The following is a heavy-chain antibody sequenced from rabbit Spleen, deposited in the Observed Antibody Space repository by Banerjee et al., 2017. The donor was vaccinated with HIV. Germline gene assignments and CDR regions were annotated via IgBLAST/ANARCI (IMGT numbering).Heavy chain of an antibody. V-gene: IGHV1S45*01. CDR3: ARDNAGYGLTRLDL. CDR1: GFSFSGSYH. Sequence: QEQLVESGGGLVQPEGSLTLTCTASGFSFSGSYHMCGVRQAPGKGLEWIGCINTGSSGSIYYASWAKGRFTIFKTSSTTVTLQMTSLTAADTATYFCARDNAGYGLTRLDLWGPGTLVTVS. CDR2: INTGSSGSI. D-gene: IGHD4-2*01. J-gene: IGHJ3*01.